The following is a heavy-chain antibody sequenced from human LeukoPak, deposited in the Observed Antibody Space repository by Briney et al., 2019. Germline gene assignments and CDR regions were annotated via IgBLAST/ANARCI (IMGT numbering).Heavy chain of an antibody. CDR2: IIPIFGTA. Sequence: ASVKVSCKASGDTFSSYAISWVRQAPGQGLEWMGWIIPIFGTANYAQKFQGRVTITADESTSTAYMELSSLRSEDTAVYYCAREEVVPAQPAYYFDYWGQGTLVTVSS. CDR3: AREEVVPAQPAYYFDY. D-gene: IGHD2-2*01. V-gene: IGHV1-69*13. J-gene: IGHJ4*02. CDR1: GDTFSSYA.